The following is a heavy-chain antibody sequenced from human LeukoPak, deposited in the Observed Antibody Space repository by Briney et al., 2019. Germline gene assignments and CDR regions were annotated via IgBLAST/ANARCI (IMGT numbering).Heavy chain of an antibody. J-gene: IGHJ4*02. CDR3: ANRKKSEAYIDY. CDR2: IYYSGTT. V-gene: IGHV4-39*01. CDR1: GGSISSSNYD. Sequence: SETLSLTCTVSGGSISSSNYDWAWIRQPPGKWLEWIGSIYYSGTTFYNPSLKSRVIISVDTSKNQFSLKLSSVAAADTAVYYCANRKKSEAYIDYWGQGTLVTVSS.